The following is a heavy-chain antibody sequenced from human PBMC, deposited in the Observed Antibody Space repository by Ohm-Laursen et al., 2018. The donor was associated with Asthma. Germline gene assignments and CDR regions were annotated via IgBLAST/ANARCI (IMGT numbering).Heavy chain of an antibody. J-gene: IGHJ4*02. D-gene: IGHD3-3*01. CDR2: MLHEGSNK. CDR3: ARDVMEWYLPAFDF. V-gene: IGHV3-30*03. Sequence: SLRLSCAASGFSFSTYGMHWVRQAPGKGLEWVAAMLHEGSNKYYADSVNGRFTVSRDDSKNTLYLQMNSLRPDDTAVYYCARDVMEWYLPAFDFWGQGTLVTVSS. CDR1: GFSFSTYG.